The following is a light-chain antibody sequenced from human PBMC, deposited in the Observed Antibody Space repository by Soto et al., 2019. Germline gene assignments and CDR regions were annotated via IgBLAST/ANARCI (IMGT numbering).Light chain of an antibody. J-gene: IGKJ4*01. V-gene: IGKV1-39*01. CDR2: AAS. Sequence: DIQMTQSPSSLSASVGDRVTSTCRASQSISSYLNWYQQKPGKAPKLLIYAASSLQSGVPSRFSGSGSGTDFTLTISSLQPEDFATYYCQQSYSTPLTFGGGTTVDI. CDR3: QQSYSTPLT. CDR1: QSISSY.